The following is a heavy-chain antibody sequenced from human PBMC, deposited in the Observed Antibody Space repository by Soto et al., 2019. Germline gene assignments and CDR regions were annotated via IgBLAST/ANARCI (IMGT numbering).Heavy chain of an antibody. D-gene: IGHD2-2*01. Sequence: SGPTLVNPTQTLPLPFTFSGFSFSISGMCVSWIRQPPGKALEWLALIDWDDDKYYSASLKTRLXIXXDTSKNQVVLTMTNMDPLDTATYYCPPARGYCSSTSCYNDYYYGMDVWGQGTTVTVSS. J-gene: IGHJ6*02. V-gene: IGHV2-70*01. CDR1: GFSFSISGMC. CDR2: IDWDDDK. CDR3: PPARGYCSSTSCYNDYYYGMDV.